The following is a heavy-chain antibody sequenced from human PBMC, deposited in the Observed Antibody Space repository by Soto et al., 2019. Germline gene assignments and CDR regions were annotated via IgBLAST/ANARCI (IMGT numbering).Heavy chain of an antibody. CDR3: ASVGVYGAGPFDY. CDR2: IIPILGIA. J-gene: IGHJ4*02. Sequence: GASVKVSCKASGGTFSSYTISWVRQAPGQGLEWMGRIIPILGIANYAQKFQGRVTITADKSTSTAYMELSSLRSEDTAVYYCASVGVYGAGPFDYWGQGTLVTVSS. D-gene: IGHD3-16*01. V-gene: IGHV1-69*02. CDR1: GGTFSSYT.